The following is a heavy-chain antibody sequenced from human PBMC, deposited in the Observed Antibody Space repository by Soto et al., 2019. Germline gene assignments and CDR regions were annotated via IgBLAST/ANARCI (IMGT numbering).Heavy chain of an antibody. CDR3: ARAEQYIWRIFDX. V-gene: IGHV6-1*01. Sequence: QTLSLTCAITGDSVSSKGAGWSWVRQSPSRGLECLGSTYYRSKWYYYYAVSVRGRITINTDTSKKQYSLQLNSVTPEDTAVYFCARAEQYIWRIFDXWGQGTLLTVSX. CDR2: TYYRSKWYY. D-gene: IGHD3-3*01. CDR1: GDSVSSKGAG. J-gene: IGHJ4*01.